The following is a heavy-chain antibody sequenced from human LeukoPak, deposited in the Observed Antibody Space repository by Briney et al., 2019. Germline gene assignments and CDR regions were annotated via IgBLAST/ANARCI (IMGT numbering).Heavy chain of an antibody. V-gene: IGHV4-59*01. J-gene: IGHJ3*02. Sequence: PSETLSLTCTVSGGSISSYYWSWIRQPPGKGLEWIGYIYYSGSTNYNPSLKSRVTISVDTSKNQFSLKLSSVTAADTAVYYCAREIYDSSGYYSRGDAFDIWGQGTIVTVSS. CDR2: IYYSGST. CDR3: AREIYDSSGYYSRGDAFDI. D-gene: IGHD3-22*01. CDR1: GGSISSYY.